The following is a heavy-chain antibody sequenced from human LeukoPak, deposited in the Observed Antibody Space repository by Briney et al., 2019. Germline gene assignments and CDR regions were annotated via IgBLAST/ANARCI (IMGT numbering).Heavy chain of an antibody. Sequence: QTGGSLRLSCAASGFSFSTFVMHWVRQAPGKGLEWVAVIRPDGSHISYVDPVKGRFTISRDNSKNTLYLQMNSLRAEDTAVYYCAKGPTYYYDSSGYFFDYWGQGTLVTVSS. CDR1: GFSFSTFV. V-gene: IGHV3-30*02. CDR3: AKGPTYYYDSSGYFFDY. D-gene: IGHD3-22*01. CDR2: IRPDGSHI. J-gene: IGHJ4*02.